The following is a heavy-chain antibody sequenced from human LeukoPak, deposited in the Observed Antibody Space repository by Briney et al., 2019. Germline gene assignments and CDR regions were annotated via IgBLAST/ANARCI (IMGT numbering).Heavy chain of an antibody. J-gene: IGHJ4*02. Sequence: GASVKVSCKASGYTFTSYGISWVRQAPGQGLEWMGWISAYNGNTNYAQKLQGRVTMTTDTSTSTAYMELRSLRSDDTAVYYCAREGSYGDYKKYFDYWGQGTLVTVSS. V-gene: IGHV1-18*01. CDR3: AREGSYGDYKKYFDY. CDR1: GYTFTSYG. D-gene: IGHD4-17*01. CDR2: ISAYNGNT.